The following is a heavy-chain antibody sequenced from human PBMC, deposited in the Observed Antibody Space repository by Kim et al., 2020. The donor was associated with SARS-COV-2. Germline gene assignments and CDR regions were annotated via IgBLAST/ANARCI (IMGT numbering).Heavy chain of an antibody. Sequence: GGSLRLSCAASGFTFSSYAMHWVRQAPGKGLEWVAVISYDGSNKYYADSVKGRFTISRDNSKNTLYLQMNSLRAEDTAVYYCATLPSQYGSGSYYNDRGDYWGQGTLVTVSS. D-gene: IGHD3-10*01. CDR2: ISYDGSNK. CDR3: ATLPSQYGSGSYYNDRGDY. CDR1: GFTFSSYA. J-gene: IGHJ4*02. V-gene: IGHV3-30*04.